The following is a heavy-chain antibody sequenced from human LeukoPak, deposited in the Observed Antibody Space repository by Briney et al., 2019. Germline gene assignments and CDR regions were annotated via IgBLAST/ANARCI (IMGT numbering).Heavy chain of an antibody. CDR2: ILYDGSNK. J-gene: IGHJ3*02. Sequence: VRLGGSLRLSCAASGFTYSSSGMHWVRQAPGKGLEWVAVILYDGSNKNYADSVKGRFTISRDNSKNTLYLQMNSLRPGDTAVYYCATEILRNPGLSVSVSSYGDIWGQGTMVTVSS. CDR3: ATEILRNPGLSVSVSSYGDI. CDR1: GFTYSSSG. V-gene: IGHV3-30*03. D-gene: IGHD2-15*01.